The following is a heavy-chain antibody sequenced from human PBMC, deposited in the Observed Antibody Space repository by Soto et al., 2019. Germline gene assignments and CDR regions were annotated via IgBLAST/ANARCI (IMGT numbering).Heavy chain of an antibody. CDR1: GFTFSSYG. Sequence: QVQLVESGGGVVQPGGSLRLSCAASGFTFSSYGMHWVRQAPGKGLEWVAVIWYDGSNKYYADSVKGRFTISRDNSKNTLYLQMNSLRAEDTAVYYCARLQLLVGGYYYGLDVWGQGTTVTVSS. CDR3: ARLQLLVGGYYYGLDV. CDR2: IWYDGSNK. J-gene: IGHJ6*02. D-gene: IGHD6-19*01. V-gene: IGHV3-33*01.